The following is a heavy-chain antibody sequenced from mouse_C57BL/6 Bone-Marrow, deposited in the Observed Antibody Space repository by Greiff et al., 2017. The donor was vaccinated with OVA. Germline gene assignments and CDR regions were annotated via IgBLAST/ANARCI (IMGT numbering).Heavy chain of an antibody. V-gene: IGHV1-15*01. CDR1: GYTFTDYE. D-gene: IGHD2-10*02. CDR2: IDPETGGT. CDR3: TRKGLDATLHY. Sequence: QVQLQQSGAELVRPGASVTLSCKASGYTFTDYEMHWVKQTPVHGLEWIGAIDPETGGTAYNQKFKGKAILTADKSSSTAYMELRSLTSEDSAVYYCTRKGLDATLHYWGQGTTLTVSS. J-gene: IGHJ2*01.